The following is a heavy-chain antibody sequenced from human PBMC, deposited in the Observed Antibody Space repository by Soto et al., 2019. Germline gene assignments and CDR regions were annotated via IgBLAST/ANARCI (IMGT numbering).Heavy chain of an antibody. D-gene: IGHD6-13*01. CDR1: GGSISNYY. CDR2: NYYSGST. V-gene: IGHV4-59*08. CDR3: ARTPGIAAAGYYYYYYMDV. J-gene: IGHJ6*03. Sequence: PSETLSLTCTVSGGSISNYYWSWTRQPPGKGLEWIGYNYYSGSTNYNPSLKSRVTISVDTSKNQFSLKLSSVTAADTAVYYCARTPGIAAAGYYYYYYMDVWGKGTTVTVSS.